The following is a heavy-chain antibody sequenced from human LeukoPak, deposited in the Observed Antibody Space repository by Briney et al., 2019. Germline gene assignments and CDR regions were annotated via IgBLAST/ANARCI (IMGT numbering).Heavy chain of an antibody. J-gene: IGHJ5*02. V-gene: IGHV1-46*01. D-gene: IGHD2-2*01. CDR3: ARDIGYCSSTSCSGFDP. CDR1: GYTFTVYY. Sequence: ASVRVSFKASGYTFTVYYMHWVRQAPGQGLEWMGIINPSGGSTSYAQKFQGRVTMTRDTSTSTVYMELSSLRSEDTAVYYCARDIGYCSSTSCSGFDPWGQGTLVTVSS. CDR2: INPSGGST.